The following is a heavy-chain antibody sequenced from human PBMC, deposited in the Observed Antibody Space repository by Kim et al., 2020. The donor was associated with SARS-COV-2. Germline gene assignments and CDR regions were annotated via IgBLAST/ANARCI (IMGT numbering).Heavy chain of an antibody. V-gene: IGHV3-15*01. CDR3: TTDLYYYDGSGYFRVDY. J-gene: IGHJ4*02. Sequence: VKGRFTISRDDSKNTLYLQMDSLKTEDIAVYYCTTDLYYYDGSGYFRVDYWGQGTLVTVSS. D-gene: IGHD3-22*01.